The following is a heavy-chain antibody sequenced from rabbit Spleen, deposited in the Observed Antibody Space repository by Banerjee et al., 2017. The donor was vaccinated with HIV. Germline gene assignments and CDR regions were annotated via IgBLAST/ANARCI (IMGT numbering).Heavy chain of an antibody. Sequence: QQQLEESGGGLVKPAGSMPLTCTASGSSFSSSDYICCVRHPPGKGLERIACIYAGSTGLVGATYYASWAIGRFTISKTSSTAVALQMTSLTAADTATYFCARWASSDGYFDLWGQGTLVTVS. CDR2: IYAGSTGLVGAT. J-gene: IGHJ4*01. CDR1: GSSFSSSDY. V-gene: IGHV1S45*01. CDR3: ARWASSDGYFDL. D-gene: IGHD1-1*01.